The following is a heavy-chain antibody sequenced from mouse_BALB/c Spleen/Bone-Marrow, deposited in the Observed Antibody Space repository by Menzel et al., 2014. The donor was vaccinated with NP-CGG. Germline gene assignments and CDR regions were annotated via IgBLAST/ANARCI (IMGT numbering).Heavy chain of an antibody. CDR1: GYSFTGYF. D-gene: IGHD1-1*01. CDR3: ARVTTDWYFDV. Sequence: EVQLQQSGPELVKPGASVKISCKASGYSFTGYFMNWVMQSHGKSLEWIGRINPYNGDTFYNQKFKGKATLTVDKSSSTAHMALRSLASEDSAVYYCARVTTDWYFDVWGAGTTVTVSS. J-gene: IGHJ1*01. V-gene: IGHV1-20*02. CDR2: INPYNGDT.